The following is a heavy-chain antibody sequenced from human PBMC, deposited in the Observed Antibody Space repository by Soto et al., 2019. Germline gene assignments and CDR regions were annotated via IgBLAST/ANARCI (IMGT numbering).Heavy chain of an antibody. D-gene: IGHD2-21*02. Sequence: QVQLVQSGAEVKKPGASVKVSCKASGDTFTDYYIHWVRQAPGQGLEWMGTVNPSGGHTTYAQHCLGRMTMTRDKSTSTLYLELTSLTSADTAVYYCARGGHVVVVTAALDYWGQGTLVTVSS. J-gene: IGHJ4*02. CDR2: VNPSGGHT. CDR1: GDTFTDYY. CDR3: ARGGHVVVVTAALDY. V-gene: IGHV1-46*01.